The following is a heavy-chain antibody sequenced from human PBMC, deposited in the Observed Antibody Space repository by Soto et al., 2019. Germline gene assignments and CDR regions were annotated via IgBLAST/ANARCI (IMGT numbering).Heavy chain of an antibody. CDR3: ARREYCSSTSCYTRAYYYYYGMDV. V-gene: IGHV4-34*01. CDR1: GGSFSGYY. D-gene: IGHD2-2*02. CDR2: INHSGST. J-gene: IGHJ6*02. Sequence: PSETLSLTCAVYGGSFSGYYWSWIRQPPGKGLEWIGEINHSGSTNYNPSLKSRVTISVDTSKNQFSLTPSSVTAADTAVYYCARREYCSSTSCYTRAYYYYYGMDVWGQGTTVTVSS.